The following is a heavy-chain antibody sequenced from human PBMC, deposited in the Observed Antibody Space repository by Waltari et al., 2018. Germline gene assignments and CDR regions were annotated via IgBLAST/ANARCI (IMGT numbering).Heavy chain of an antibody. CDR1: GGSITTRSYP. D-gene: IGHD4-17*01. CDR2: IHISGST. Sequence: QPQLQESGPGLEKPSETLSLTCTVSGGSITTRSYPWAWIRQTPGQGLEWIGSIHISGSTYYNPSLRSRVTMSVDTSNNQFSLKLTSVTAADTAVYYCARQPPTTVPTPRSPFDTWGQGTMVSVSS. J-gene: IGHJ3*02. CDR3: ARQPPTTVPTPRSPFDT. V-gene: IGHV4-39*07.